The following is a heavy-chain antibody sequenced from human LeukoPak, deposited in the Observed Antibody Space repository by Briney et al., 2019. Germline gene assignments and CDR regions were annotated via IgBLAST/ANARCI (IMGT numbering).Heavy chain of an antibody. Sequence: GGSLRLSCAASGFTFDDHAMHLIPQAPGRGRECVSAISWNSGSIGSADSVKGRFNIYRDNAKNSLYLQMNSLRAEEMALYYCVKDMSYGSGGHFHYWGQGILVTVSS. CDR3: VKDMSYGSGGHFHY. J-gene: IGHJ4*02. CDR2: ISWNSGSI. V-gene: IGHV3-9*03. CDR1: GFTFDDHA. D-gene: IGHD3-10*01.